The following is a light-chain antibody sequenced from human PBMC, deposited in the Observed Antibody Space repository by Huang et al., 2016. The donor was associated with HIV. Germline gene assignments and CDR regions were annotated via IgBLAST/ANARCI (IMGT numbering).Light chain of an antibody. CDR3: QQSYNPPRT. J-gene: IGKJ1*01. Sequence: DIQMTQFPSSLSASVGDRVTITCRASQTISNFLNWYQQKPGKAPNLLIFAASSSQSGVPSRFSGSGSGTHVTLTISSLQPEDFVTYYCQQSYNPPRTFGQGTRVEIK. CDR1: QTISNF. CDR2: AAS. V-gene: IGKV1-39*01.